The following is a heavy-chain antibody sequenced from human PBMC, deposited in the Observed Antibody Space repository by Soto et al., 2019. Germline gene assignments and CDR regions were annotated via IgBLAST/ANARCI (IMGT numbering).Heavy chain of an antibody. Sequence: GGSLRLSCAASGFTFSSYAMHWVRQAPGKGLEYVSAISSNGGSTYYANSVKGRFTISRDNSKNTLYLQMGSLRAEDMAVYYCARDGEYQGYFDYWGQGTLVTVSS. V-gene: IGHV3-64*01. CDR3: ARDGEYQGYFDY. CDR2: ISSNGGST. D-gene: IGHD6-13*01. CDR1: GFTFSSYA. J-gene: IGHJ4*02.